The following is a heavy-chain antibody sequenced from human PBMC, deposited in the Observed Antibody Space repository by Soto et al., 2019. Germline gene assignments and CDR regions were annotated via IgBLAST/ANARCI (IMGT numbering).Heavy chain of an antibody. CDR3: ARDTHRTTVTSRYYYYGMDV. Sequence: ASVKVSCKASGYTFTSYYMHWVRQAPGRGLEWMGIINPSGGSTSYAQKFQGRVTMTRDTSTSTVYMELSSLRSEDTAVYYCARDTHRTTVTSRYYYYGMDVWGQGTTVTVSS. CDR1: GYTFTSYY. CDR2: INPSGGST. V-gene: IGHV1-46*01. J-gene: IGHJ6*02. D-gene: IGHD4-4*01.